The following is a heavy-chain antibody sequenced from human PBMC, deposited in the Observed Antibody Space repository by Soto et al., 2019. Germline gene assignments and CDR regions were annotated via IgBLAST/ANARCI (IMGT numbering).Heavy chain of an antibody. Sequence: PGGSLKISCKASGYDFTTYWIGWVRQMSGKGLEWMGGIYPGDSDVRYSPSFQGQVTISVDTSIATAFLQWNSLKASDTAMYYCARLFNPGSAAGLDHWGQGALVTVSS. D-gene: IGHD6-13*01. CDR2: IYPGDSDV. CDR3: ARLFNPGSAAGLDH. V-gene: IGHV5-51*01. J-gene: IGHJ5*02. CDR1: GYDFTTYW.